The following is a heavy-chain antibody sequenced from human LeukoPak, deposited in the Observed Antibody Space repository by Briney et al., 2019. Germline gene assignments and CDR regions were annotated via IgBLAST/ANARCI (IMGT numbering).Heavy chain of an antibody. CDR1: GGSISSSSYY. V-gene: IGHV4-39*01. CDR3: ASGYSSTQVIDY. CDR2: IYYSGST. Sequence: KTSETLSLTCTVSGGSISSSSYYWGWIRQPPGKGLEWIGSIYYSGSTYYNPSLKSRVTISVDTSKNQLSLKLSSVTAADTAVYYCASGYSSTQVIDYWGQGTLVTVSS. J-gene: IGHJ4*02. D-gene: IGHD6-13*01.